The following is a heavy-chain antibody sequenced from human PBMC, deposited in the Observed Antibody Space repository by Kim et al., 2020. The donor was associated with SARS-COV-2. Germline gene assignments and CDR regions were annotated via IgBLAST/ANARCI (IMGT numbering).Heavy chain of an antibody. CDR2: IVGSGDIT. CDR1: GFPFSSWA. Sequence: GGSLRLSCATSGFPFSSWAMAWVRQAPGKGLEWVSGIVGSGDITAYADSVKGRFTISRDNSRNTLYLQMNGLRADDTAVYYCAHIWYHAYWGQGTLVTVS. J-gene: IGHJ4*02. CDR3: AHIWYHAY. V-gene: IGHV3-23*01. D-gene: IGHD6-13*01.